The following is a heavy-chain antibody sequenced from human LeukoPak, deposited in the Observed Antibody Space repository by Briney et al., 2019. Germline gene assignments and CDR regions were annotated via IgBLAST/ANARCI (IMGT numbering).Heavy chain of an antibody. CDR3: VREKSGGTYDY. CDR2: IRPGDTRT. Sequence: ASVNVSCKASGYTFTAYYIQWVRQAPGQGLDWMGTIRPGDTRTTYAQKFQGRVTMTWDMSTTTGYMELSSLRSEDTAVYYCVREKSGGTYDYWGQGTLVTVSS. D-gene: IGHD3-16*01. V-gene: IGHV1-46*01. J-gene: IGHJ4*02. CDR1: GYTFTAYY.